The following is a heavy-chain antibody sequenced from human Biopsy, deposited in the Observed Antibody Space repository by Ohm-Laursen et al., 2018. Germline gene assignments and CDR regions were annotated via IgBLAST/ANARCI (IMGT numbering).Heavy chain of an antibody. CDR2: ISYSGST. V-gene: IGHV4-59*08. D-gene: IGHD6-19*01. J-gene: IGHJ3*02. Sequence: SDTLSLTYTVSGGSISGSSWSWIRQAPGRGLEWVGYISYSGSTGNNPSLKSRITISVDTSKNQISLKVTSVTAADTAVYYCAKHGSGWTGDDALHIWGQGTMVTVSS. CDR3: AKHGSGWTGDDALHI. CDR1: GGSISGSS.